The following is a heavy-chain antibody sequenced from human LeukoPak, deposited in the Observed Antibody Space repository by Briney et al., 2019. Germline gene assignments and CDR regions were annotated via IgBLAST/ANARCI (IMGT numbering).Heavy chain of an antibody. CDR3: ARDGYNFAVPHDAFDI. Sequence: SVKVSCKASGGTFSSYAISWVRQAPGQGLEWMGGIIPIFGTANYAQKFQGRVTITADESTSTAYMELSSLRSEDTAVYYCARDGYNFAVPHDAFDIWGQGTMVTVSS. V-gene: IGHV1-69*01. CDR1: GGTFSSYA. D-gene: IGHD5-24*01. CDR2: IIPIFGTA. J-gene: IGHJ3*02.